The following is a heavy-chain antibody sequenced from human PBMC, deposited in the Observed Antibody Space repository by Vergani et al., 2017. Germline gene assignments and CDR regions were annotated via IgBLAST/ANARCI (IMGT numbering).Heavy chain of an antibody. D-gene: IGHD5-24*01. CDR2: TWYEGNNN. CDR3: ARETRDTPSSLCY. V-gene: IGHV3-33*01. Sequence: QVQLVESGGGVFQPGRSLRLSCTPSSFKLGDYGMHWVRQAPGRGLEWVSMTWYEGNNNYYADSVKGRFTISKDISKNTLYLQMNSLRGDDTAVYYCARETRDTPSSLCYWGQGTLVTVSS. J-gene: IGHJ4*02. CDR1: SFKLGDYG.